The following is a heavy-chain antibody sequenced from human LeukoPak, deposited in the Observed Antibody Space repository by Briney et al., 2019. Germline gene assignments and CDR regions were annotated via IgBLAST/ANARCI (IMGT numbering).Heavy chain of an antibody. D-gene: IGHD1/OR15-1a*01. CDR3: SVTEHSWYLDF. CDR2: IYSSGST. J-gene: IGHJ2*01. CDR1: GGSISSYY. Sequence: SETLSLTCTVSGGSISSYYWSWIRQPAGKGLEWIGRIYSSGSTDYHPSLKRRVTMSVDTSKNQLSLKLTSVTAADTAVYYCSVTEHSWYLDFWGRGTLVTVSS. V-gene: IGHV4-4*07.